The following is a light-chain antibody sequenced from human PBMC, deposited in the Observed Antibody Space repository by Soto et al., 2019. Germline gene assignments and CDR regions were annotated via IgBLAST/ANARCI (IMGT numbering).Light chain of an antibody. CDR1: SSDVGGYNY. CDR2: EVS. CDR3: SSYTSSSTRV. J-gene: IGLJ3*02. V-gene: IGLV2-14*01. Sequence: QSVLTQPASVSGSPGQSITISCPGTSSDVGGYNYVSWYQQHPGKAPKLMIYEVSTRPSGVSNRFSGSKSGNTASLTISGLQAEDEADYYCSSYTSSSTRVFGGGTKLTVL.